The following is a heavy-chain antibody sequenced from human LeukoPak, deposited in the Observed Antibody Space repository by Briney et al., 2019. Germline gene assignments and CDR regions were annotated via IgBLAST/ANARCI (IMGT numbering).Heavy chain of an antibody. CDR3: ARDASYDFWSGYENYFDY. V-gene: IGHV3-30*04. D-gene: IGHD3-3*01. CDR2: ISYDGSNK. CDR1: GFTFSSYV. J-gene: IGHJ4*02. Sequence: HPGGSLRLSCAASGFTFSSYVMHWVRQAPGKGLEWVAVISYDGSNKYYADSVKGRFTISRDNSKNTLYLQMNSLRAEDTAVYYCARDASYDFWSGYENYFDYWGQGTLVTISS.